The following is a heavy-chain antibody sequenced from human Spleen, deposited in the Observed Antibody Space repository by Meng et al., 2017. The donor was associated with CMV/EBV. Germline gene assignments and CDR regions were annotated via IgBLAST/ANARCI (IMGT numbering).Heavy chain of an antibody. D-gene: IGHD1-14*01. CDR2: ISVSGSTI. J-gene: IGHJ6*02. Sequence: GESLKISCTASGFTFSDYEMNWVRQAPGKGLEWLSYISVSGSTIYYAESVRGRFTISRGNSKNSLFLQMKSLRPEDTAIYSCARDRTYSYYYGMDVWGQGTTVTVSS. CDR1: GFTFSDYE. CDR3: ARDRTYSYYYGMDV. V-gene: IGHV3-48*03.